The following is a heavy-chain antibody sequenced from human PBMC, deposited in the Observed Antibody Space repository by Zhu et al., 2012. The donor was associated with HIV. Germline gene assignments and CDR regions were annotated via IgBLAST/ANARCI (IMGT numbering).Heavy chain of an antibody. Sequence: QVQLQESGPGLVKPSETLSLTCTVSGYSISSGYYWGWIRQPPGKGLEWIGSIYHSGSTYYNPSLKSRVTISVDTSKNQFSLKLSSVTAADTAVYYCARGPLRFMGDSSGYPYYFDYWGQGTLVTVSS. CDR2: IYHSGST. V-gene: IGHV4-38-2*02. J-gene: IGHJ4*02. CDR3: ARGPLRFMGDSSGYPYYFDY. CDR1: GYSISSGYY. D-gene: IGHD3-22*01.